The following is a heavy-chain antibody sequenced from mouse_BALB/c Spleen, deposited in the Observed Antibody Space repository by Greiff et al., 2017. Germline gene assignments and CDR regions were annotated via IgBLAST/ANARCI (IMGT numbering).Heavy chain of an antibody. D-gene: IGHD4-1*01. CDR3: ARGPSWGFAY. J-gene: IGHJ3*01. CDR2: IFPGSGNT. CDR1: GYSFTSYY. Sequence: QVQLKESGPELVKPGASVKISCKASGYSFTSYYIHWVKQRPGQGLEWIGWIFPGSGNTKYNEKFKGKATLTADTSSSTAYMQLSSLTSEDSAVYFCARGPSWGFAYWGQGTLVTVSA. V-gene: IGHV1-66*01.